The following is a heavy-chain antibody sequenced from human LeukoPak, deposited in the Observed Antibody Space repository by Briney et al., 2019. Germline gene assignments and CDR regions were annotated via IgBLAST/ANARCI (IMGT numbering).Heavy chain of an antibody. D-gene: IGHD4-23*01. CDR1: GYTFTGYF. V-gene: IGHV1-2*02. CDR2: INPNSGGT. Sequence: ASVKVSCKASGYTFTGYFVHWVRQAPGQGLEWMGWINPNSGGTNYAQKFQGRVTMTRDTSISTAYMELSRLRSDDTAVYYCAISDYGGKSPPLDYWGQGTLVTVSS. J-gene: IGHJ4*02. CDR3: AISDYGGKSPPLDY.